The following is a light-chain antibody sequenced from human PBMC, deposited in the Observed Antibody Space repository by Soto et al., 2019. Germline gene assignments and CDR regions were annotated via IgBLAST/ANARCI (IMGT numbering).Light chain of an antibody. Sequence: EIVLTQSPGTLSLSPGERATLSCRASQSVSSYLAWYQQKPGQAPRLLIYDASTRATGISARLSGSGSGTDFTLTISSLETEDFAVYYCQQRSNWPVTFGQGTKVDIK. CDR1: QSVSSY. CDR3: QQRSNWPVT. CDR2: DAS. V-gene: IGKV3-11*01. J-gene: IGKJ1*01.